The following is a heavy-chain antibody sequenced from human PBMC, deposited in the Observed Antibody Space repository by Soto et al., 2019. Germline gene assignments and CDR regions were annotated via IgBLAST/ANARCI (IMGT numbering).Heavy chain of an antibody. V-gene: IGHV4-31*03. Sequence: TSETLSLTCTVSGGSISSGGYYWSWIRQHPGKGLEWIGYIYYSGSTYYNPSLKSRVTISVDTSKNQFSLKLSSVTAADTAVYYCARAFIVGATPYYFDYWGQGTLVTVSS. D-gene: IGHD1-26*01. CDR3: ARAFIVGATPYYFDY. CDR2: IYYSGST. CDR1: GGSISSGGYY. J-gene: IGHJ4*02.